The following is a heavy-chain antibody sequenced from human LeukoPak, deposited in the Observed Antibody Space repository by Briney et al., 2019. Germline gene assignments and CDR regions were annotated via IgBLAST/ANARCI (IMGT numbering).Heavy chain of an antibody. CDR2: ISSSSSTI. D-gene: IGHD3-10*01. V-gene: IGHV3-48*02. J-gene: IGHJ4*02. CDR3: ARDQVTTMVREPEPFDY. Sequence: PGGSLRLSCAASGFTFSSYSMNWVRQAPGKGLEWVSYISSSSSTIYYADSVKGRFTISGDNAKNSLYLQMNSLRDEDTAVYYCARDQVTTMVREPEPFDYWGQGTLVTVSS. CDR1: GFTFSSYS.